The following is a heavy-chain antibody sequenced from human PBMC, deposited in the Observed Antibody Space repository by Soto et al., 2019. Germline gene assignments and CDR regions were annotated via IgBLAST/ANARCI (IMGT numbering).Heavy chain of an antibody. CDR1: GYSISSGYY. V-gene: IGHV4-38-2*01. CDR2: IYHSGST. D-gene: IGHD4-17*01. CDR3: ARGGDYGLDYFDY. Sequence: ETLSLTCAVSGYSISSGYYWGWIRQPPGKGLEWIGSIYHSGSTYYNPSLKSRVTISVDTSKNQFSLKLSSVTAADTAVYYCARGGDYGLDYFDYWGQGTLVTVSS. J-gene: IGHJ4*02.